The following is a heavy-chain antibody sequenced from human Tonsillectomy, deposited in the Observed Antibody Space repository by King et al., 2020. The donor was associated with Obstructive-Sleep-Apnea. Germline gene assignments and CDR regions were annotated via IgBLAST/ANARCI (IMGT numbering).Heavy chain of an antibody. CDR3: AKEYVAAIWMGDYYYGMDV. CDR1: GFTFSSYA. V-gene: IGHV3-30*18. D-gene: IGHD2-15*01. CDR2: ISYDGSNK. Sequence: PLVESGGGVVQPGRSLRLSCAASGFTFSSYAMHWARQHPGKGLEWVAVISYDGSNKYYADSVKGRFTISRDNSKNTLYLQMNSLRAEDTAVYYCAKEYVAAIWMGDYYYGMDVWGQGTTVTVSS. J-gene: IGHJ6*02.